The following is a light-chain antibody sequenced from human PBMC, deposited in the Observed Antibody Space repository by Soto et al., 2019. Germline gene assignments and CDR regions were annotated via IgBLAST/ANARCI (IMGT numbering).Light chain of an antibody. CDR1: QGISSY. CDR3: QQYNTYSRT. Sequence: IQLTQSPSSLSASVGDRVTITCRASQGISSYLAWYQQKPGKAPKLLIYKASSLESGVPSRFSGSGSGAEFTLTISSLQPDDFATYYCQQYNTYSRTFGQGTKV. V-gene: IGKV1-5*03. CDR2: KAS. J-gene: IGKJ1*01.